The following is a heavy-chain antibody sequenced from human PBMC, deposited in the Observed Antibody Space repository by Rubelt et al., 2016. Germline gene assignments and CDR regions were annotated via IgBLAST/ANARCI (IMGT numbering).Heavy chain of an antibody. CDR3: AREYCTNGVCYFYFDY. V-gene: IGHV3-64*02. CDR1: GFSFSSYA. Sequence: RGGSLRLSCAVSGFSFSSYAMHWVRQAPGKGLEYVSGISSNGGRTYHAESVKGRFTISRDNSKNTLYLQMGSLRTEDMAVYYCAREYCTNGVCYFYFDYWGQGTLVTVSS. J-gene: IGHJ4*02. CDR2: ISSNGGRT. D-gene: IGHD2-8*01.